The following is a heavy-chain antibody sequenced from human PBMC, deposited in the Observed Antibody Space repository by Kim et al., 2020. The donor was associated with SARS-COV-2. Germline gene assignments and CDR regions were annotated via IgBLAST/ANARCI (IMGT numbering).Heavy chain of an antibody. D-gene: IGHD6-13*01. CDR3: ARVGTGYSSSWYGVGWTLSGAPDY. J-gene: IGHJ4*02. CDR1: GFTFSSYW. V-gene: IGHV3-7*01. Sequence: GGSLRLSCAASGFTFSSYWMSWVRQAPGKGLEWVANIKQDGSEKYYVDSVKGRFTISRDNAKNSLYLQMNSLRAEDTAVYYCARVGTGYSSSWYGVGWTLSGAPDYWGQGTLVTVSS. CDR2: IKQDGSEK.